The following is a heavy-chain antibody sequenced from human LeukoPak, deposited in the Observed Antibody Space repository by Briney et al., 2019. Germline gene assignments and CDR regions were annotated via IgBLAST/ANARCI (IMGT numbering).Heavy chain of an antibody. V-gene: IGHV3-74*01. J-gene: IGHJ4*01. D-gene: IGHD6-19*01. CDR3: AGGYSSGWXDY. CDR2: INSDGSST. CDR1: GFTFSSYW. Sequence: GGSLRLSCAASGFTFSSYWMHWVRQAPGKGLVWVSRINSDGSSTSYADSVKGRFAISRDNAKNTLYLQMNSLRAEDTAVYYCAGGYSSGWXDYWXXXTXXTVS.